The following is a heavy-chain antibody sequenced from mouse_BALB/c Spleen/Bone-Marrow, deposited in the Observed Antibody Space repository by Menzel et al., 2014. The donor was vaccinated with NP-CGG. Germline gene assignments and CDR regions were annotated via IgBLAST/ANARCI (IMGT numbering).Heavy chain of an antibody. D-gene: IGHD3-3*01. CDR2: ILPGSNST. J-gene: IGHJ2*01. Sequence: QVQLQQSGAELMKPGASVKISCKATGYTFSSYWIEWVKQRPGHGLEWIGEILPGSNSTNYNEKFKSKATFTANTSSNTAYMQLSSLTSEDSAVYYCARRRFRGCDYWGQGTTLTVSS. CDR3: ARRRFRGCDY. CDR1: GYTFSSYW. V-gene: IGHV1-9*01.